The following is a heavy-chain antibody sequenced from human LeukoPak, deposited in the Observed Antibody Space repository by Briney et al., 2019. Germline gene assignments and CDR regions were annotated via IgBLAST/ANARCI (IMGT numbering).Heavy chain of an antibody. CDR3: ARGAGNYGSSGLPDGDY. V-gene: IGHV3-33*01. CDR2: IWYDGSNK. J-gene: IGHJ4*02. Sequence: GRSLRLSCAASGFTFSSYGMHWVRQAPGKGLEWVAVIWYDGSNKYYADSVKGRFTISRDNSKNTLYLPMNSLRAEDTPVYYCARGAGNYGSSGLPDGDYWGQGTLVTVSS. CDR1: GFTFSSYG. D-gene: IGHD3-22*01.